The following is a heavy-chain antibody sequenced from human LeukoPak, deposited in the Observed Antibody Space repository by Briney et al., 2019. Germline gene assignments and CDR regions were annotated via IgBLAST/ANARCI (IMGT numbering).Heavy chain of an antibody. CDR1: GFLFDDYG. CDR2: INWNGGST. J-gene: IGHJ4*02. D-gene: IGHD6-19*01. V-gene: IGHV3-20*04. Sequence: GGSLRLSCAASGFLFDDYGMSWVRQAPGKGQEWVSGINWNGGSTGYADSVKGRFTISRDNAKNSLYLQMNSLRAEDTALYYCARASIAVADTLYYFDYWGQGTLVTVSS. CDR3: ARASIAVADTLYYFDY.